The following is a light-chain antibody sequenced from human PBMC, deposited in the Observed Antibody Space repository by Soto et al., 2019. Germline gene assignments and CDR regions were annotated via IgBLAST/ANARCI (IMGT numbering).Light chain of an antibody. CDR2: SNN. CDR3: AALDDSLNGYV. J-gene: IGLJ1*01. V-gene: IGLV1-44*01. Sequence: QLVLTQPPSASGTPGQRVTISCSGSSSNIGSNTVNWYQQLPGTAPKLLIYSNNQRPSGVPDRFSGSKSGTSASLAISGLQSEDESDSYCAALDDSLNGYVFGPGTKLTVL. CDR1: SSNIGSNT.